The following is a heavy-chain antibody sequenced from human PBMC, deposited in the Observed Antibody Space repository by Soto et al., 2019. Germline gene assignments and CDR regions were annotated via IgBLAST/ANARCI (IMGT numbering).Heavy chain of an antibody. CDR3: ARACSSNSCYDVFDY. Sequence: VSGGSISSYYWSWIRQPAGKGLEWIGRIYTSGSTNYNPSLKSRVTMSVDTSKNQFSLKLSSVTAADTAVYYCARACSSNSCYDVFDYWGQGTLVTVSS. J-gene: IGHJ4*02. CDR2: IYTSGST. D-gene: IGHD2-2*01. CDR1: GGSISSYY. V-gene: IGHV4-4*07.